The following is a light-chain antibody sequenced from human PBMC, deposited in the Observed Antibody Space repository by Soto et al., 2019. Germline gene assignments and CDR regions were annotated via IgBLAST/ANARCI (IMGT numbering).Light chain of an antibody. CDR1: QSVSSN. Sequence: EIVISQTPATLSVHPGERATLSCRASQSVSSNLAWYQQKPGQAPRLLIYGASTRATGIPARFSGSGSGTEFTLTISSLQSEDFAVYYCQQYNNWPRTFGQGTKVDIK. CDR3: QQYNNWPRT. CDR2: GAS. J-gene: IGKJ1*01. V-gene: IGKV3-15*01.